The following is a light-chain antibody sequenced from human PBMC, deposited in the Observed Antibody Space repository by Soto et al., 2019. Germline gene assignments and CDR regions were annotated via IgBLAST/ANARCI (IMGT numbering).Light chain of an antibody. CDR3: QQYGTSPYT. J-gene: IGKJ2*01. V-gene: IGKV3-20*01. CDR1: QSFSSNF. Sequence: EIVLTQAPGILSLSPGERATLSCRASQSFSSNFLAWYQQKPGQAPRLLIYGASFRATGIPDRFSGSGSGTDFTLIISRLEPEDFAVYYCQQYGTSPYTFGRGTK. CDR2: GAS.